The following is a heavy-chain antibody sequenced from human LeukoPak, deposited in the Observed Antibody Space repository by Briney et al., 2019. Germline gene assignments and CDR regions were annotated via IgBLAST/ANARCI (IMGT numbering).Heavy chain of an antibody. D-gene: IGHD2-8*01. Sequence: ASVKVSCKPSGYTFTSYGISWVRQAPGEGLEWMGWISAYNGNTNYAQKLQGRVTMTTDTSTSTAYMELSSLRSDDTAVYYCAREIAPYSTNGLCYIFDFWGQGTLVTVSS. CDR1: GYTFTSYG. J-gene: IGHJ4*02. V-gene: IGHV1-18*01. CDR3: AREIAPYSTNGLCYIFDF. CDR2: ISAYNGNT.